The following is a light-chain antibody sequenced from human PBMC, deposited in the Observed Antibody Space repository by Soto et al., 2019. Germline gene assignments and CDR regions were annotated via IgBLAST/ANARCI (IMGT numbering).Light chain of an antibody. CDR3: SSYTRNSTYV. CDR1: SSYVGGYNY. CDR2: DVS. Sequence: QSALTQPASVSGSPGQSITISCTGTSSYVGGYNYVSWYQQHPGKAPKLIIYDVSNRPSGVSNRFSGSKSGNTASLTISGLQAEDDTDYYCSSYTRNSTYVFGTGTKLTVL. J-gene: IGLJ1*01. V-gene: IGLV2-14*03.